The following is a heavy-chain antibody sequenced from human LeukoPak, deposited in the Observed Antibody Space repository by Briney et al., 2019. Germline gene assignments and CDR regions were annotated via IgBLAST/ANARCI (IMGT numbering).Heavy chain of an antibody. CDR3: ASTIAAAGTYYFDY. Sequence: PGGSLRLSCAASGFTFSSYWMSWVRQAPGKGLEWVANIKQDGSEKYYVDSVKGRFTISRDNAKNSLYLQMNSLRAEDTAVYYCASTIAAAGTYYFDYWGQGTLVTVSS. CDR1: GFTFSSYW. CDR2: IKQDGSEK. J-gene: IGHJ4*02. D-gene: IGHD6-13*01. V-gene: IGHV3-7*01.